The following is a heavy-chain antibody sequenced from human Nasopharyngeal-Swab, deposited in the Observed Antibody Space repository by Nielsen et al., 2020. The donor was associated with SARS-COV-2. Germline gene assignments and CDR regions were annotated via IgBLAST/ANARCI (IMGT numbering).Heavy chain of an antibody. Sequence: ASVKVSCKASGYTFTSYGISWVRQAPGQGLEWMGWISAYNGNTNYAQKLQGRVTMTTDTSTSTAYMELSSLRSEDTAVYYCARGRIVIGWFGVDYYYYYMDVWGKGTTVTVSS. CDR1: GYTFTSYG. D-gene: IGHD3-10*01. CDR2: ISAYNGNT. CDR3: ARGRIVIGWFGVDYYYYYMDV. J-gene: IGHJ6*03. V-gene: IGHV1-18*01.